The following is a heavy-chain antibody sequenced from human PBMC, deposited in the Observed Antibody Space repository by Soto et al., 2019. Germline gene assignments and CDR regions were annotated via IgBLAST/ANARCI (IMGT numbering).Heavy chain of an antibody. J-gene: IGHJ3*02. CDR1: GYTFTSYD. Sequence: ASVKVSCKASGYTFTSYDINWVRQATGQGLEWMGWMNPNSGNTGYTQKFQGRVTMTRNTSISTAYMELSSLRSEDTAVYFCARGAAGYSGYDAFDIWGQGTMVTVSS. V-gene: IGHV1-8*02. D-gene: IGHD5-12*01. CDR2: MNPNSGNT. CDR3: ARGAAGYSGYDAFDI.